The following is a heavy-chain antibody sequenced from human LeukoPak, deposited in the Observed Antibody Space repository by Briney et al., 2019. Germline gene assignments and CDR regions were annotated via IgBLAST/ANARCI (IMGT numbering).Heavy chain of an antibody. D-gene: IGHD5-24*01. CDR3: ARQEVEIATIFDGMDV. V-gene: IGHV4-39*01. CDR2: IYYSGST. J-gene: IGHJ6*02. CDR1: GRSISIISDY. Sequence: SSQTLSLTCTVSGRSISIISDYWGWIRQPPGKGLEGFGRIYYSGSTYYNPSLKSRVTISVDTSKTPFSLKLSAVTAADTAVYYCARQEVEIATIFDGMDVWGQGPTVTVSS.